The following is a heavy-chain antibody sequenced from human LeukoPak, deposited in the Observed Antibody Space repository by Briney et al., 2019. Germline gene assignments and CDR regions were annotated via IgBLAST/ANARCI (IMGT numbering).Heavy chain of an antibody. D-gene: IGHD4-17*01. J-gene: IGHJ6*03. V-gene: IGHV4-59*01. Sequence: PSETLSLTCTVSGRSISSYYWSWIRQPPGKGLEWIEYIYYSGSTNYNPSLKSRVTMSVDASKNQFSLKLSSVTAADTAVYYCARDSPMTTVTIDYYYMDVWGKGTTVTVSS. CDR2: IYYSGST. CDR1: GRSISSYY. CDR3: ARDSPMTTVTIDYYYMDV.